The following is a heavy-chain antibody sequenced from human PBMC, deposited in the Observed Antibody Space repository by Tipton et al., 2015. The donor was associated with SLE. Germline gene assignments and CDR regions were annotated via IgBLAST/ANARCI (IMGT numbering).Heavy chain of an antibody. CDR3: ARLGSYWANDAFDI. J-gene: IGHJ3*02. D-gene: IGHD1-26*01. Sequence: GSLRLSCAASGFTFSSYWMSWVRQAPGKGLEWVANIKQDGSEKYYVDSVKGRFTISRDNAKNSLYLQMNSLRAEDTAVYYCARLGSYWANDAFDIWGQGTMVTVSS. V-gene: IGHV3-7*01. CDR2: IKQDGSEK. CDR1: GFTFSSYW.